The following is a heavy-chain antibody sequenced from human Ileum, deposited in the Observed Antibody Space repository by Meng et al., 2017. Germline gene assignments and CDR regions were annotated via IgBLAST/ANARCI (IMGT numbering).Heavy chain of an antibody. D-gene: IGHD3-22*01. CDR3: ARVYYDSSGLNWFDS. Sequence: QAQPREAGPGPVKPSQTLSLTCTVSGGPVSDGDYYWSWVRQHPGKGLECIGHMYSSGNAYYNPSLKSRVSMSVDTFKNQFSVRLSSVTAADTAIYYCARVYYDSSGLNWFDSWGQGTLVTVSS. CDR2: MYSSGNA. V-gene: IGHV4-31*03. J-gene: IGHJ5*01. CDR1: GGPVSDGDYY.